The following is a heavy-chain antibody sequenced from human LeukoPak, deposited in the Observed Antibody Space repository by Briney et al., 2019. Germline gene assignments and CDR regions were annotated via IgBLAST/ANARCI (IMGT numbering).Heavy chain of an antibody. CDR3: AKDRPTEQWLSAPHYFDY. CDR2: ISGRGVAK. D-gene: IGHD6-19*01. CDR1: GFSFSTYA. V-gene: IGHV3-23*01. Sequence: PGGSLRLSCAASGFSFSTYAMTWVRQAPGKGLEWVSGISGRGVAKFYADSVKGRLTLFRDTSKNTLYMQMNSLRADHTAIYFCAKDRPTEQWLSAPHYFDYWGQGILVTVCS. J-gene: IGHJ4*02.